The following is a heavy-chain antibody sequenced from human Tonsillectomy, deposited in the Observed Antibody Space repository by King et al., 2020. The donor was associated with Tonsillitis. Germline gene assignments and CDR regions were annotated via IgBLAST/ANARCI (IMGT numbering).Heavy chain of an antibody. D-gene: IGHD3-22*01. J-gene: IGHJ3*02. V-gene: IGHV4-30-2*01. Sequence: PLQESGSGLVKPSQTLSLTCAVSGGSISSGGYSWPWIRQPPGKGLEWIGYIYHSGSTYYNPSLKSRVTISVDRSKNQFSLKLNSVTAADTAVYYCAREGHDTSGPNAFDIWGQGTVVTVSS. CDR1: GGSISSGGYS. CDR3: AREGHDTSGPNAFDI. CDR2: IYHSGST.